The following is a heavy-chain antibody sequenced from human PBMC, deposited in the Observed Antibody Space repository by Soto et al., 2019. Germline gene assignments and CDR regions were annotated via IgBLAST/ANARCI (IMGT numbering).Heavy chain of an antibody. CDR3: ARSGVAASNPFDY. J-gene: IGHJ4*02. V-gene: IGHV1-3*01. Sequence: ASVKVSCKASGYTFTSYAMHWVRQAPGQRLEWIGWINAGNGNTKYSQKFQGRVTITRDTSASTAYMELSSLRSEDTAVYYCARSGVAASNPFDYWGQGTLVTVSS. CDR2: INAGNGNT. D-gene: IGHD6-19*01. CDR1: GYTFTSYA.